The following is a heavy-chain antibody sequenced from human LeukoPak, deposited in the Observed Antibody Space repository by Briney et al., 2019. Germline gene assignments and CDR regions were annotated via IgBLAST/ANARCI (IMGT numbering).Heavy chain of an antibody. CDR1: GGSISSYY. Sequence: PSETLSLTCTVSGGSISSYYWSWIRQPPGKGLEWVGYIYYSGSTNYNPSLKSRVTISVDTSKNQFSLKLSSVTAADTAVYYCARGYSYGYVDYWGQGTLVTVSS. CDR3: ARGYSYGYVDY. CDR2: IYYSGST. V-gene: IGHV4-59*01. J-gene: IGHJ4*02. D-gene: IGHD5-18*01.